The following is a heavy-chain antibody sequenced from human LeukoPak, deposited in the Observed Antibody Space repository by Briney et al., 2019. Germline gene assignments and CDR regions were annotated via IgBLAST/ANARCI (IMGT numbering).Heavy chain of an antibody. D-gene: IGHD2-15*01. CDR2: INPNNGGT. J-gene: IGHJ4*02. CDR3: AREGYCSGRMCPVEY. CDR1: GYTFSYYY. V-gene: IGHV1-2*02. Sequence: SVKVSCKASGYTFSYYYMYWVRQAPGQGLERMGWINPNNGGTNYAQKFQGRVTMTRDTSISTAYMELTSLRSDDTAVYYCAREGYCSGRMCPVEYWGLGTLVTVSS.